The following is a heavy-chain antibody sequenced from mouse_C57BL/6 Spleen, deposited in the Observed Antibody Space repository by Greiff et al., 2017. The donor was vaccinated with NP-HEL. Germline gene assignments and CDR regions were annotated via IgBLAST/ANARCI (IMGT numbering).Heavy chain of an antibody. D-gene: IGHD5-1*01. CDR1: GYAFSSSW. Sequence: VQLQQSGPELVKPGASVKISCKASGYAFSSSWMNWVKQRPGKGLEWIGRIYPGDGDTNYNGTFKGKATLTADKSSSTAYMQLSSLTSEDSAVYVCAMSTLQGFAYWGQGTLVTVSA. CDR2: IYPGDGDT. J-gene: IGHJ3*01. CDR3: AMSTLQGFAY. V-gene: IGHV1-82*01.